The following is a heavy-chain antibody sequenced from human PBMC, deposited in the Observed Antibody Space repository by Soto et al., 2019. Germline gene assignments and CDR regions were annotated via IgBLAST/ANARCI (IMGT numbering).Heavy chain of an antibody. V-gene: IGHV1-69*13. D-gene: IGHD3-10*01. J-gene: IGHJ4*02. CDR2: IIPIFGTA. CDR3: ARGLWFGELLQYYFDY. CDR1: GGTFSSYS. Sequence: SVNVSCKASGGTFSSYSISWVRQAPGQGLEWMGGIIPIFGTANYAQKFQGRVTITADESTSTAYMELSSLRSEDTAVYYCARGLWFGELLQYYFDYWGQGTLVTVSS.